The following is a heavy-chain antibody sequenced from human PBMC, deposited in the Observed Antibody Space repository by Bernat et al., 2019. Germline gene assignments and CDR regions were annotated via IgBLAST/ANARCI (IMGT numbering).Heavy chain of an antibody. Sequence: EVQLLESGGGLVQPGGSLRLSCAACGFTFSSYAMSWVRQAPGKGLEWVSGISISGGTTYYADSVKSRFTISRDNSKSTLHLQMNSMRDENVAVYYCAEGAVGTDFDYWGPGTLVTVSS. V-gene: IGHV3-23*01. CDR1: GFTFSSYA. CDR2: ISISGGTT. J-gene: IGHJ4*02. D-gene: IGHD6-13*01. CDR3: AEGAVGTDFDY.